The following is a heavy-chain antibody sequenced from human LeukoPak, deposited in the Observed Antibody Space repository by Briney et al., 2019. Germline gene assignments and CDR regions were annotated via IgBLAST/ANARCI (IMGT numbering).Heavy chain of an antibody. D-gene: IGHD3-3*01. Sequence: ASVKVSCKASGYTFTSYGISWVRQAPGQGLEWMGWISAYNGNTNYAQKLQGRVTMTTDTSISTAYMELSSLRSEDTAVYYCARGQQYYDFWSGYYRGNWFDPWGQGTLVTVSS. V-gene: IGHV1-18*01. CDR2: ISAYNGNT. J-gene: IGHJ5*02. CDR1: GYTFTSYG. CDR3: ARGQQYYDFWSGYYRGNWFDP.